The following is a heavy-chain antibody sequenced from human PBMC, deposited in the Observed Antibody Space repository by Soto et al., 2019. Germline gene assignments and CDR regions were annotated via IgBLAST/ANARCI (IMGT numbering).Heavy chain of an antibody. CDR1: GFSFSSFT. D-gene: IGHD1-20*01. Sequence: EVQLVESGGGLVKPGGSLRLSCAASGFSFSSFTMNWVRQAPGKGLEWVSSIDTSSTYMYYADSVTGRFTISRDNAKESVYLQMNSLRAEDTAVYYCARETWSYNWNDGLMDVCGHGTTVTVSS. CDR2: IDTSSTYM. CDR3: ARETWSYNWNDGLMDV. V-gene: IGHV3-21*01. J-gene: IGHJ6*02.